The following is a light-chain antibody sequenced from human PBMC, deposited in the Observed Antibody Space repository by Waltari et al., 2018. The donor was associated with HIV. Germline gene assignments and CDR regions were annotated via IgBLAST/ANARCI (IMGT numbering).Light chain of an antibody. CDR1: SSNIGSNY. J-gene: IGLJ2*01. CDR2: RNN. V-gene: IGLV1-47*01. Sequence: QSVLTQSPSASGTPGQRVTISCSGSSSNIGSNYVYWYQQLPGTAPKLPLYRNNQRPSGVPDRFSGSKSGTSASLAISGLRSEDEAHYYCATWTDSLSGVVFGGGTKLRVL. CDR3: ATWTDSLSGVV.